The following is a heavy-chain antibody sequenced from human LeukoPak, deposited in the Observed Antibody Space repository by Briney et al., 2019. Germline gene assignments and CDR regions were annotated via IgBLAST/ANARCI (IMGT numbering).Heavy chain of an antibody. V-gene: IGHV4-38-2*01. CDR1: GYSISSGYY. D-gene: IGHD4-17*01. CDR3: ARPSIDYGDYVHYFDY. J-gene: IGHJ4*02. CDR2: INHSGST. Sequence: SETLSLTCAVSGYSISSGYYWGWIRQPPGKGLEWIGIINHSGSTYYNPSLKSRVTISVDTSKNQFSLKLSSVTAADTAVYYCARPSIDYGDYVHYFDYWGQGTLVTVSS.